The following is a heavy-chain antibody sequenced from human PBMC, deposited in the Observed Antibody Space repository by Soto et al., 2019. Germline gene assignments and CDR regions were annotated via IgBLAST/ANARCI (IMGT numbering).Heavy chain of an antibody. V-gene: IGHV3-23*01. CDR2: ISGSGGST. Sequence: GGSLRLSCAASGFTFSSYAMSWVRQAPGKGLEWVSAISGSGGSTYYADSVKSRFTISRDNSKNTLYLQMNSLRAEDTAVYFFSKVEAVITFGGDYGMDVWGQGTTVTVSS. D-gene: IGHD3-16*01. CDR1: GFTFSSYA. J-gene: IGHJ6*02. CDR3: SKVEAVITFGGDYGMDV.